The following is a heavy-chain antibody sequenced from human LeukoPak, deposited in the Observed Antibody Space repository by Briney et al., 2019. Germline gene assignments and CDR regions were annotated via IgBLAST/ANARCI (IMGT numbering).Heavy chain of an antibody. J-gene: IGHJ4*02. D-gene: IGHD6-6*01. CDR1: GFSISRYW. CDR3: ACLDTRSARPGEPSTY. V-gene: IGHV3-7*01. Sequence: LSGGSLRLSCAASGFSISRYWMSWVRQAPGKGLEWVASTPEDEHGTFYVDSVQGRFTVSRDNAKNSLHLQMCSLRVEDTAVYFCACLDTRSARPGEPSTYWGQGTLVTVSS. CDR2: TPEDEHGT.